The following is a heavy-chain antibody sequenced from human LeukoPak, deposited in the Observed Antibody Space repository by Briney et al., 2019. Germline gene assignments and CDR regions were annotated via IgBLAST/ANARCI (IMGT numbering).Heavy chain of an antibody. CDR2: IYYSGST. V-gene: IGHV4-59*12. Sequence: SETLSLTCTVSGGSISGYYWSWIRQPPGKGLECIGYIYYSGSTNYNPSLKGRVTISVDTSRNQFSLKLTSVTAADTAVYYCARSSFKVGIYYDSSGYEWGQGTLVTVSS. D-gene: IGHD3-22*01. CDR3: ARSSFKVGIYYDSSGYE. CDR1: GGSISGYY. J-gene: IGHJ4*02.